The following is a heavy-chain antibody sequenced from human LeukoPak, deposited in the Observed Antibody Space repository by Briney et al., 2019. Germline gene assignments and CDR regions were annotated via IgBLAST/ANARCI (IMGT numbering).Heavy chain of an antibody. V-gene: IGHV3-48*03. J-gene: IGHJ4*02. CDR3: ALLAVASDFDY. D-gene: IGHD6-19*01. CDR1: GFMFRSFE. CDR2: ISSGASTM. Sequence: GGSLRLSCAASGFMFRSFEMYWVRQAPGKGLEWVAYISSGASTMYYADSVKGRFTISRDDAKNSLFPQMNSLRAEDTAIYYCALLAVASDFDYWGQGTLVTVSS.